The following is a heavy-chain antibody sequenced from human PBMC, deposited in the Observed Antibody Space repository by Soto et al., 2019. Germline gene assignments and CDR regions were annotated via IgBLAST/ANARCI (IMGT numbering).Heavy chain of an antibody. V-gene: IGHV1-69*13. CDR2: IIPIFGTA. J-gene: IGHJ4*02. D-gene: IGHD3-22*01. CDR1: GGTFSSYA. Sequence: GASVKVSCKASGGTFSSYAISWVRQAPGQGLEWMGGIIPIFGTANYAQKFQGRVTITADESTSTAYMELSSLRSEDTAVYYCAREGSSGPYFDYWGQGTLVTVSS. CDR3: AREGSSGPYFDY.